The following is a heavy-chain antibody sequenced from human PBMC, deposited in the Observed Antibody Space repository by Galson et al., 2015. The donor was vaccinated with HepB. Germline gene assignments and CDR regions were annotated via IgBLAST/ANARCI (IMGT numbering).Heavy chain of an antibody. J-gene: IGHJ4*02. Sequence: SLRLSCAASGFTFSNYWMSWVRQAPGKGLEWVANIKRDGSEKYYVGSVKGRFTISRDNGKNSLYLQMNSLRAEDTAVYYCARDEDSGYDYWGQGTLVTVSS. CDR1: GFTFSNYW. D-gene: IGHD5-12*01. CDR3: ARDEDSGYDY. V-gene: IGHV3-7*03. CDR2: IKRDGSEK.